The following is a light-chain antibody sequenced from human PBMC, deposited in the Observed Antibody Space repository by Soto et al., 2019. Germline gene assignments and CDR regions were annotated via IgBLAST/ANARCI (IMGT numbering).Light chain of an antibody. J-gene: IGLJ2*01. CDR2: EVS. Sequence: QSALTQPASVSGSPGQSITISCSGTRSDVGGYNFLSWYQHHPGKAPKLMIYEVSNRPPGVSNRFSGSKSGNTASLTISGLQAEDEADYYCSSYTSRATLVFGGGTKLTVL. V-gene: IGLV2-14*01. CDR3: SSYTSRATLV. CDR1: RSDVGGYNF.